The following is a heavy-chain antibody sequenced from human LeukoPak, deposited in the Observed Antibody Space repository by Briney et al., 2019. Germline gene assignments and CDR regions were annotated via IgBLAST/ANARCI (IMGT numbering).Heavy chain of an antibody. CDR3: ARDQSPTVVTPERY. V-gene: IGHV3-30-3*01. J-gene: IGHJ4*02. Sequence: GGSLRLSCAASGFTFSDYAMHWVRQAPGKGLEWVAVISYDGSNKYYADSVKGRFTISRDNSKNTLYLQMNSLKADDTAAYYCARDQSPTVVTPERYWGQGTLVTVSS. D-gene: IGHD2-21*02. CDR2: ISYDGSNK. CDR1: GFTFSDYA.